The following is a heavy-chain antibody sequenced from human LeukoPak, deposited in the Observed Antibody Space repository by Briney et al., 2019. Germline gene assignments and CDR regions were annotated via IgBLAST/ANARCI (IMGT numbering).Heavy chain of an antibody. CDR3: ARGGRVVGATPVLDY. J-gene: IGHJ4*02. Sequence: PSETLSLTCTVSGGSISSYYWNWIRQPPGKGLEWIGYIYYSGSTNYNPSLKSRVTISVDTSKNQFSLKLSSVTAADTAVYYCARGGRVVGATPVLDYWGQGTLVTVSS. CDR2: IYYSGST. D-gene: IGHD1-26*01. CDR1: GGSISSYY. V-gene: IGHV4-59*12.